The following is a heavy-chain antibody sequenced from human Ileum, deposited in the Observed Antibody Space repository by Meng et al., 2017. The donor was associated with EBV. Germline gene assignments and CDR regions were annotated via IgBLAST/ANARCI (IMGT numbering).Heavy chain of an antibody. Sequence: QVPLEEAGPVLVNPSGTLSLTCAVSGGSSSSSNWWSWVRQPPGKGLEWIGKIYHSGITIYNPSLKSRVTMSVDNSKNQFSLKLNSMTAADTAVYYCARDPTGGEDHQRVWGQGTLVTVSS. D-gene: IGHD1-14*01. V-gene: IGHV4-4*02. CDR3: ARDPTGGEDHQRV. CDR1: GGSSSSSNW. J-gene: IGHJ4*02. CDR2: IYHSGIT.